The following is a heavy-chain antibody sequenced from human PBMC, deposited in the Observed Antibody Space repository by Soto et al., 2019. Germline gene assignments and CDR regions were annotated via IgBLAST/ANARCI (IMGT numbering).Heavy chain of an antibody. CDR2: INPNSGGT. V-gene: IGHV1-2*02. Sequence: GASVKVSCKASGYTFTGYYMHWVRQAPGQGLEWMGWINPNSGGTNYAQKFQGRVTMTRGTSISTAYMELSRLRSDDTAVYYCARLGAGNDFWSGPFDYWGQGTLVTVSS. D-gene: IGHD3-3*01. CDR3: ARLGAGNDFWSGPFDY. CDR1: GYTFTGYY. J-gene: IGHJ4*02.